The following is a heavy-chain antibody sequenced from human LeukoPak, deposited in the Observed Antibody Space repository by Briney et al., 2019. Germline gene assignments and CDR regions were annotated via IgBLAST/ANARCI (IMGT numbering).Heavy chain of an antibody. V-gene: IGHV4-39*07. CDR2: VFHSGST. CDR3: AREIEEGQRITVSGMVIMVWFDH. Sequence: SETLSLTCTVAGDSFTGTNHHWGWIRQPPGKGLEWIGSVFHSGSTYYNPSLKSRVSISIDTSKNQFSLNVTSVTAAGTARYYCAREIEEGQRITVSGMVIMVWFDHWGQGTLVTVSS. J-gene: IGHJ5*02. D-gene: IGHD3-3*01. CDR1: GDSFTGTNHH.